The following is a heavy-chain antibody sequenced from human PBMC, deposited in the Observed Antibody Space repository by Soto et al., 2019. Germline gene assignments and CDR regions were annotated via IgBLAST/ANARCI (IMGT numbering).Heavy chain of an antibody. CDR3: ARGDSTDCSNGVCSFFYYHDMDV. D-gene: IGHD2-8*01. J-gene: IGHJ6*01. CDR2: INPKSGGT. V-gene: IGHV1-2*04. CDR1: GYSFTDYY. Sequence: ASVKVSCKASGYSFTDYYIHWVRQAPGQGLEWLGRINPKSGGTSTAQKFQGWVTMTTDTSISTASMELTRLTSDDTAIYYCARGDSTDCSNGVCSFFYYHDMDVWG.